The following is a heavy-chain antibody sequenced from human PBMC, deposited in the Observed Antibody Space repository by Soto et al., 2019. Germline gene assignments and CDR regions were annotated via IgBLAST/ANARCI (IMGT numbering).Heavy chain of an antibody. V-gene: IGHV3-9*01. J-gene: IGHJ4*02. CDR1: GFTFDDYA. Sequence: GGSLRLSCAASGFTFDDYAMHWVRQAPGKGLEWVSGISWNSGSIGYADSVKGRFTISRDNAKNSLYLQMNSLRAEDTALHYCAKDVADYYGSGSFDYWGQGTLVTVSS. CDR2: ISWNSGSI. CDR3: AKDVADYYGSGSFDY. D-gene: IGHD3-10*01.